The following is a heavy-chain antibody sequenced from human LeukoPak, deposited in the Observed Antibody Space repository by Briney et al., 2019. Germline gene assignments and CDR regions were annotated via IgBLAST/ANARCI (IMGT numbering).Heavy chain of an antibody. CDR2: IRQDGSET. CDR3: ARGLGRRMARGVSSPGYYYYMDV. V-gene: IGHV3-7*01. CDR1: GFTFSSHW. Sequence: GGSLRLSCTASGFTFSSHWMSWVRQAPGKWLEWVANIRQDGSETYYVDSVKGRFTISRDNAKNSLYLLMNNLRAEDTAVYYCARGLGRRMARGVSSPGYYYYMDVWGKGTTGTVSS. D-gene: IGHD3-10*01. J-gene: IGHJ6*03.